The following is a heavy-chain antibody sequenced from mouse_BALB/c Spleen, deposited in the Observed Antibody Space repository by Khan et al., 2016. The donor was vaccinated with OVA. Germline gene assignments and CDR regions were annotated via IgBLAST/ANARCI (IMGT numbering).Heavy chain of an antibody. J-gene: IGHJ3*01. Sequence: EVELVESGGGLVKPGGSLKLSCVASGYTFSDYYMYWVRQTPEKRLEWVATISDGGSYTYYPDRVTGRFTISRDNAKNNLYLQMSSVKAEDTAIDYCARAGYGGFAYWGQGTLVTVSA. CDR1: GYTFSDYY. CDR3: ARAGYGGFAY. CDR2: ISDGGSYT. V-gene: IGHV5-4*02. D-gene: IGHD1-1*02.